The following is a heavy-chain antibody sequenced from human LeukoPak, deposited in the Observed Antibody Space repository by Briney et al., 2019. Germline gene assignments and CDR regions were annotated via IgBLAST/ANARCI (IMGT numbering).Heavy chain of an antibody. CDR3: ARDLGGPYDY. J-gene: IGHJ4*02. CDR1: GGSISSYY. D-gene: IGHD2-15*01. CDR2: IYYSGST. Sequence: SETLSLTCTVSGGSISSYYWSWLRQPPGKGLEWIGYIYYSGSTNYNPSLKSRVTISVDTSKNQFSLKLSSVTAADTAVYYCARDLGGPYDYWGQGTLVTVSS. V-gene: IGHV4-59*12.